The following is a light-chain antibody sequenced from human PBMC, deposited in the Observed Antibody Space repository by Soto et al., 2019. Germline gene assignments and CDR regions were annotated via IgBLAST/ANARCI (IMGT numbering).Light chain of an antibody. Sequence: DIQMTQSPSSLSTSIGDRVTITCQASQRINIYLNWYRQKPGKAPELLIYSASNLQSGVPSRFSGSGYGTDFTITISGLQPEDFATQYCQQSFSTPTFGQGTRLEIK. J-gene: IGKJ5*01. CDR1: QRINIY. CDR2: SAS. V-gene: IGKV1-39*01. CDR3: QQSFSTPT.